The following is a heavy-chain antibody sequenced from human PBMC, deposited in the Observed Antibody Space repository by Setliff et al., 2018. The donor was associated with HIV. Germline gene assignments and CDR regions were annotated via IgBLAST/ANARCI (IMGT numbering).Heavy chain of an antibody. J-gene: IGHJ4*02. Sequence: PGGSLRLSCAASGFTFNTYAMNWVRQAPGKGLEWVSGIRGSGSSTYYADSVKGRFTISRDNSKNTLYLEMNSLRVEDTAVYHCAKEAIYVGYVDYWGQGTLVTVSS. CDR1: GFTFNTYA. CDR3: AKEAIYVGYVDY. D-gene: IGHD3-16*01. CDR2: IRGSGSST. V-gene: IGHV3-23*01.